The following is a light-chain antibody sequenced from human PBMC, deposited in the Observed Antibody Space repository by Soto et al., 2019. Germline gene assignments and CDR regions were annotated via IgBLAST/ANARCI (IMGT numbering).Light chain of an antibody. CDR1: SDHSSYI. Sequence: QAVVTQSSSASASLGSSVKLTCTLGSDHSSYIIAWHQQQPGQAPRFLMELERSGTYNKGSGVPDRFSGSSSGADRYLTISNLQSEDEADYYCSTWDDSLNVVLFGGGTKLTVL. J-gene: IGLJ2*01. V-gene: IGLV4-60*03. CDR2: LERSGTY. CDR3: STWDDSLNVVL.